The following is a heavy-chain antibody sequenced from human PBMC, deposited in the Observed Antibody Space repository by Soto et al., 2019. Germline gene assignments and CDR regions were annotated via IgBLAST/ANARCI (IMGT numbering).Heavy chain of an antibody. D-gene: IGHD2-15*01. CDR2: NRSRADSYTT. J-gene: IGHJ4*02. CDR1: GFTFSDHY. Sequence: EVQLVESGGGLVQPGGSLRLSCAASGFTFSDHYMDWVHQAPRKGLEWVGRNRSRADSYTTHYAASVKGRFSISRHDSENSLHLQMNCLQTEATAVYYCGNPTDYSGGQWCPVDDWGQGTLVTVSS. CDR3: GNPTDYSGGQWCPVDD. V-gene: IGHV3-72*01.